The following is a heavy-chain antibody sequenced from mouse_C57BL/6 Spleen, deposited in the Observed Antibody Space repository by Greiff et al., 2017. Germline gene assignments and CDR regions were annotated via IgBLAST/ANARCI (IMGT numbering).Heavy chain of an antibody. D-gene: IGHD1-1*02. V-gene: IGHV1-74*01. CDR3: GIRCGDYAMNY. CDR1: GYTFTSYW. Sequence: VQLQQSGAELVKPGASVKVSCKASGYTFTSYWMHWVKQRPGQGLEWIGRIYPSDSDTNYNQKFKGKATLTADKSSRTAYMQLSGLTSGDSAVYYCGIRCGDYAMNYWGQGTSVTVSS. J-gene: IGHJ4*01. CDR2: IYPSDSDT.